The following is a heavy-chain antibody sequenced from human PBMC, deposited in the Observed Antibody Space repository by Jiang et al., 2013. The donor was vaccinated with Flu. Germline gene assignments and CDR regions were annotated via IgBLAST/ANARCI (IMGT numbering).Heavy chain of an antibody. J-gene: IGHJ4*02. Sequence: TCTVSGGSISRSDYYWGWIRQPPGKGLEWIGSVYYMGGTYYNPSLMSRVTISVDTSKNQFSLKLSSVTAADTAVYYCARLVVVTLYFDYWGQGALVTVSS. V-gene: IGHV4-39*01. D-gene: IGHD2-21*02. CDR3: ARLVVVTLYFDY. CDR2: VYYMGGT. CDR1: GGSISRSDYY.